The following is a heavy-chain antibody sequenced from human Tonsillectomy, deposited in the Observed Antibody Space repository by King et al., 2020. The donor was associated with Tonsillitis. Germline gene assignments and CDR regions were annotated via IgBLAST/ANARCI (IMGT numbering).Heavy chain of an antibody. CDR3: ARGRRGDSGGYYKSLYWNY. CDR1: GGCISSYY. J-gene: IGHJ4*02. Sequence: VQLQESGPGLVKPSETLSLTCTVSGGCISSYYWSWIRQPPGKGLAWIGYLYYSGSTNYNPSLKSRVTISVDTSKNPFSLKLSSVTAADTAVYYCARGRRGDSGGYYKSLYWNYWGQGTLVTVSS. D-gene: IGHD3-22*01. CDR2: LYYSGST. V-gene: IGHV4-59*01.